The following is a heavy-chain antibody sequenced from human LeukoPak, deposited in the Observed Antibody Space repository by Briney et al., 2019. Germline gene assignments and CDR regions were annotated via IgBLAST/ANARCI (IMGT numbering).Heavy chain of an antibody. Sequence: GGTLRLSCSASGFSFSSDGMSWVRQAPGKGLEWVSGILGGAGSTYYADSVKGRFTISRDNAKNSLYLQMNSLRAEDTAVYYCARDYGSDYWGQGTLVTVSS. CDR2: ILGGAGST. CDR3: ARDYGSDY. V-gene: IGHV3-23*01. D-gene: IGHD4-17*01. CDR1: GFSFSSDG. J-gene: IGHJ4*02.